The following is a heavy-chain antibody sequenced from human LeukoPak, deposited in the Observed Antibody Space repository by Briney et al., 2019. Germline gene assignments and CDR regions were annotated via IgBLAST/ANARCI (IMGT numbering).Heavy chain of an antibody. D-gene: IGHD3-9*01. CDR2: ISSSSSTI. V-gene: IGHV3-11*04. Sequence: GGALRLSSAASGFTFSDYYMSWIRQAPGKGLEWGSYISSSSSTIYYADSVKGRFTISRDNAKNSLYLQMNRLRAEDTAVYYCARVVHDILTGYYNYWGQGTLVTVSS. CDR3: ARVVHDILTGYYNY. J-gene: IGHJ4*02. CDR1: GFTFSDYY.